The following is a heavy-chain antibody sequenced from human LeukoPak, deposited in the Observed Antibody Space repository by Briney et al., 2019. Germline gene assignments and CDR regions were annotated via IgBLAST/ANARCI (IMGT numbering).Heavy chain of an antibody. D-gene: IGHD4-17*01. CDR1: GFTFSSYA. Sequence: PGRSLRLSCAASGFTFSSYAMHWVRQAPGKGLEWVAVISYDGSNKYYADSVKGRFTISRDNSKNTLYLQMNSLRAEDTAVYYCARAQNGDYEATGWFDPWGQGTLVTVSS. J-gene: IGHJ5*02. CDR3: ARAQNGDYEATGWFDP. CDR2: ISYDGSNK. V-gene: IGHV3-30*01.